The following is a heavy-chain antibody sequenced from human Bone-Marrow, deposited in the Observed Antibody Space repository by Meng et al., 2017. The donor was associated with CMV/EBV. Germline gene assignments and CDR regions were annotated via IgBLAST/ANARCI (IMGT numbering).Heavy chain of an antibody. J-gene: IGHJ4*02. Sequence: ASVKVSCKASGYSFTSYDINWVRQATGQGLERMGWMNPKSGNTVYAQRFQGRVTMTTDTSTSTAYMELRSLRSDDTAVYYCARAYYDSSALFPYWGQGTLVTVSS. V-gene: IGHV1-8*01. CDR1: GYSFTSYD. CDR3: ARAYYDSSALFPY. CDR2: MNPKSGNT. D-gene: IGHD3-22*01.